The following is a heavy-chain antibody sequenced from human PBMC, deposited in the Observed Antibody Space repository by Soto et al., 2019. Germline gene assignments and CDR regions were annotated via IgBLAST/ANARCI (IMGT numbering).Heavy chain of an antibody. V-gene: IGHV1-69*13. Sequence: GASVKVSCKASGGTFSSCAISWVRQAPGQGLEWMGGIIPIFGTANYAQKFQGRVTITADESTSTAYMELSSLRSEDTAVYYCARADIVVVPAARRASSSYYFDYWGQGTLVTVSS. CDR2: IIPIFGTA. D-gene: IGHD2-2*01. CDR3: ARADIVVVPAARRASSSYYFDY. CDR1: GGTFSSCA. J-gene: IGHJ4*02.